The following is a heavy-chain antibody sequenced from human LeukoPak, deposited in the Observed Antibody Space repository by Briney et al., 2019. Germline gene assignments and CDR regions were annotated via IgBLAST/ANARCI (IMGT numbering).Heavy chain of an antibody. D-gene: IGHD3-10*01. V-gene: IGHV5-51*01. J-gene: IGHJ3*02. CDR3: ARFRRRLRDAFDI. Sequence: GESLKISCQASGFSFTSYWIGWVRQMPGKGLEWVGIVYPGDSDIRYSPSFQGQVTISADKSVSTAYLQWSSLKASDTAMYYCARFRRRLRDAFDIWGQGTMVTVSS. CDR2: VYPGDSDI. CDR1: GFSFTSYW.